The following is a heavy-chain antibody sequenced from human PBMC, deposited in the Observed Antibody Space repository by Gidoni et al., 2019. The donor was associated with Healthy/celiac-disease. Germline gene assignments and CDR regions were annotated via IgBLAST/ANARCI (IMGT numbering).Heavy chain of an antibody. CDR2: IYYSGST. CDR3: ARHRQDYGDYEDYAFDI. CDR1: GGSISSSSYY. Sequence: QLQLQESGPGLVKPSETLSLTCTVSGGSISSSSYYWGWIRQPPGKGLEWIGSIYYSGSTYYNPSLKSRVTISVDTSKNQFSLKLSSVTAADTAVYYCARHRQDYGDYEDYAFDIWGQGTMVTVSS. V-gene: IGHV4-39*01. D-gene: IGHD4-17*01. J-gene: IGHJ3*02.